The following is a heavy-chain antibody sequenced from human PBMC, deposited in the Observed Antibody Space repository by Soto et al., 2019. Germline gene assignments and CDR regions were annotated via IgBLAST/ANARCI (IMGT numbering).Heavy chain of an antibody. D-gene: IGHD6-13*01. J-gene: IGHJ5*02. CDR3: ARGYSSSWYSPQNWFDP. CDR2: INPNSGGT. V-gene: IGHV1-2*04. Sequence: ASVKVSCKASGYTFTGYYMHWVRQAPGQGLEWMGWINPNSGGTNYAQKFQGWVTMTRDTSISTAYMELSRLRSDDMAVYYCARGYSSSWYSPQNWFDPWGQGTLVTVSS. CDR1: GYTFTGYY.